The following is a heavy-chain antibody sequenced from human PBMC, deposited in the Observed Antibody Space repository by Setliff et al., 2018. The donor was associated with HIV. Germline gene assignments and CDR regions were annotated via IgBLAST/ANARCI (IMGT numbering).Heavy chain of an antibody. CDR2: ISSSSSTI. CDR1: GFTFSSYA. D-gene: IGHD3-22*01. CDR3: TTAHYFDLRSPFGNYYYHRDV. J-gene: IGHJ6*02. Sequence: GGSLRLSCVGSGFTFSSYAMSWVRQAPGKGLEWVSYISSSSSTIYYADSVKGRFTISRDNAKNSLYLQMNSLKTEDTAVYYCTTAHYFDLRSPFGNYYYHRDVWGQGTSVTVSS. V-gene: IGHV3-48*04.